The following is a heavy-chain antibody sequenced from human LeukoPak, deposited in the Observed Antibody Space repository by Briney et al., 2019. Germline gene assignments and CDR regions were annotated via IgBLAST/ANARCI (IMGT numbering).Heavy chain of an antibody. V-gene: IGHV4-59*01. CDR3: ARCGAGEWGATNY. Sequence: SETLSLTCTVSGGSIRGSFWNWIRQPPGKGLEWIGYIDYSGSTNYNPSLRSRVTISIDTSQNQFSMQLTSVTAADTAVYYCARCGAGEWGATNYWGQGTLVTVSS. CDR2: IDYSGST. CDR1: GGSIRGSF. J-gene: IGHJ4*02. D-gene: IGHD1-26*01.